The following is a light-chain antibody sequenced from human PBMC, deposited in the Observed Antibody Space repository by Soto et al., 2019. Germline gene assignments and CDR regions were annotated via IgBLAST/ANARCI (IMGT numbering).Light chain of an antibody. CDR3: QYYDTLPGT. J-gene: IGKJ1*01. CDR1: QSVTYNS. Sequence: EIVLTQSPGTLSLSPGERATLSCRASQSVTYNSLAWYQHQPGRAPRLLIYHASSRATGIPDRFSGSGSGTDFTLTISRLEPEDFAVYYCQYYDTLPGTFGQGTKVEI. V-gene: IGKV3-20*01. CDR2: HAS.